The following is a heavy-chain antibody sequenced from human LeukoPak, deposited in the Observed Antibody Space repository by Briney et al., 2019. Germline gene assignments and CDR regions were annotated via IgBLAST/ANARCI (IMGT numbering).Heavy chain of an antibody. CDR2: IYTSGST. D-gene: IGHD3-10*01. V-gene: IGHV4-4*07. Sequence: SETLSLTCTVSGGSISSYYWSWIRQPAGKGLEWIGRIYTSGSTNYNPSLKSRVTMSVDTSKNQFSLKLSSVTAADTAVYYCAREERDYYGSGSYYPPYYFDYWGQGTLVTVSS. J-gene: IGHJ4*02. CDR1: GGSISSYY. CDR3: AREERDYYGSGSYYPPYYFDY.